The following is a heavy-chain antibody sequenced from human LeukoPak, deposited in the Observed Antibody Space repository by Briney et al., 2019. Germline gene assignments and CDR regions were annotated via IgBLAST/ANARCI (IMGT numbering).Heavy chain of an antibody. CDR1: GNYW. D-gene: IGHD6-19*01. J-gene: IGHJ4*02. CDR3: AKDGGHLHSSGWYEGDY. V-gene: IGHV3-74*01. Sequence: GGSLRLSCAASGNYWMHWVRQAPGKGLVLVSHINSDGSWTSYADSVKGRFSISRDNSKNTLYLQMNSLRAVDTAVYYCAKDGGHLHSSGWYEGDYWGQGTLVTVSS. CDR2: INSDGSWT.